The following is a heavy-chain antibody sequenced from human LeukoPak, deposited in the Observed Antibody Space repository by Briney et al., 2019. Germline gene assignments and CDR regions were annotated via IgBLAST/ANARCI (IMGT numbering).Heavy chain of an antibody. V-gene: IGHV3-11*01. CDR3: AKDRNAWPTNFDS. Sequence: GGALRLSCAASGFTFTDYYMSWIRQAPGKGLEGVSYISSSGSTIYYADSVKGRLSISRDNSKNTLYLRMNSLRAEDTAIYYCAKDRNAWPTNFDSWGQGTLVTVSA. J-gene: IGHJ4*02. CDR2: ISSSGSTI. CDR1: GFTFTDYY. D-gene: IGHD5-24*01.